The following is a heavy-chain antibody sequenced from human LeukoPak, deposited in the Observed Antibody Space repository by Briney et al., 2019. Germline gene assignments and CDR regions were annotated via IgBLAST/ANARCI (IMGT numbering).Heavy chain of an antibody. Sequence: KTSGTPSPPCAVYGGAFSGYYWGWIPQPPGKGLEWVWEINHSGSTNYNPSLKSRVTISVDTSKNQFSLKLSSVTAADTAVYYCARGLDGDYDYYYYYGMDVWGQGTTVTVSS. J-gene: IGHJ6*02. CDR3: ARGLDGDYDYYYYYGMDV. CDR2: INHSGST. V-gene: IGHV4-34*01. CDR1: GGAFSGYY. D-gene: IGHD4-17*01.